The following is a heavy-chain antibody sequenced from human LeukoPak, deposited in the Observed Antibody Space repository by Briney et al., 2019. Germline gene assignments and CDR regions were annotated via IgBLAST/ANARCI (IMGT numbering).Heavy chain of an antibody. CDR3: AREGGDRGGYYFDY. J-gene: IGHJ4*02. Sequence: PSETLSLTCTVSGVSISSYYWSWIRQPPGKGLEWIGYIYYSGSTNYNPSLKSRVTISVDTSKNQFSLKLSSVTAADTAVYYCAREGGDRGGYYFDYWGQGTLVTVSS. CDR2: IYYSGST. CDR1: GVSISSYY. D-gene: IGHD1-26*01. V-gene: IGHV4-59*01.